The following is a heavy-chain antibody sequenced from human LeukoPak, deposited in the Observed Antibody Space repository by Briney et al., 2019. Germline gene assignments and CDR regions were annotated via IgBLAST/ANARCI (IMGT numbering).Heavy chain of an antibody. V-gene: IGHV3-23*01. D-gene: IGHD5-12*01. CDR1: GFTFGIYA. Sequence: PGGSLRLSCAASGFTFGIYAVSWVRQAPGRGLEWVSVISGNSDSTHYADSVKGRFTISRDNSKNTLYLQMNSLRAEDTAIYYCAKVISGHSADDWFRGYYFDYWGQGTLVPVSP. CDR2: ISGNSDST. CDR3: AKVISGHSADDWFRGYYFDY. J-gene: IGHJ4*02.